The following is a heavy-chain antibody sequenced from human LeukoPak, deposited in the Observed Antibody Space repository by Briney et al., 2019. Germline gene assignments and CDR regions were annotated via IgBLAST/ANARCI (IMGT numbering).Heavy chain of an antibody. V-gene: IGHV1-24*01. CDR2: FDPEDGET. CDR1: GYTLTELS. J-gene: IGHJ2*01. CDR3: ATVPHYSSSVFDL. D-gene: IGHD6-13*01. Sequence: ASVKVSCKVSGYTLTELSMHWVRQAPGKGLEWMGGFDPEDGETIYAQKFQGRVTVTEDTSTDTAYMELSSLRSEDTAVYYCATVPHYSSSVFDLWGRGTLVTVSS.